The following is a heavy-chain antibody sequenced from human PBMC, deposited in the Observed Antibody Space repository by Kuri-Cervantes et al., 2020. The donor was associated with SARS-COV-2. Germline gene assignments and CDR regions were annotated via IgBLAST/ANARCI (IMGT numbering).Heavy chain of an antibody. D-gene: IGHD3-10*01. J-gene: IGHJ3*02. CDR3: ATPPLGSRNAFHI. CDR2: INSAVDNSAT. V-gene: IGHV3-73*01. CDR1: RFPFSGPR. Sequence: GEPLKISCAASRFPFSGPRVHWVRQASGKGLEWVGRINSAVDNSATAYAASVKGRFTISRYDSKDTAYLHMNSLQTDDTAVYYCATPPLGSRNAFHIWGQGTMVTVSS.